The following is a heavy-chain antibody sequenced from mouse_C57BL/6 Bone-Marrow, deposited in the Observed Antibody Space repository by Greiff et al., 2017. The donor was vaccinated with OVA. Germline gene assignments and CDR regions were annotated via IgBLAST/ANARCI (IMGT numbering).Heavy chain of an antibody. V-gene: IGHV1-5*01. D-gene: IGHD1-1*01. CDR1: GYTFTSYW. CDR3: TRGITTVVPHAMDY. CDR2: IYPGNSDT. Sequence: VHVKQSGTVLARPGASVKMSCKTSGYTFTSYWMHWVKQRPGQGLEWIGAIYPGNSDTSYNQKFKGKAKLTAVTSASTAYMELSSLTNEDSAVYYCTRGITTVVPHAMDYWGQGTSVTVSS. J-gene: IGHJ4*01.